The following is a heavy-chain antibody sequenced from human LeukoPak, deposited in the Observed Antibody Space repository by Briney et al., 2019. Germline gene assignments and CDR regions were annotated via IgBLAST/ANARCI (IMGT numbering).Heavy chain of an antibody. CDR3: ARLKAGN. CDR1: GFTFSDYY. CDR2: ISDRGDTI. Sequence: NPGGSLRLSCTASGFTFSDYYMSWIRQAPGKGLEWVSYISDRGDTIYYADSVKGRFTISRDNANNSASLQMDSPRDEDTAVYYCARLKAGNWGPGSLVTVSS. J-gene: IGHJ4*01. V-gene: IGHV3-11*01.